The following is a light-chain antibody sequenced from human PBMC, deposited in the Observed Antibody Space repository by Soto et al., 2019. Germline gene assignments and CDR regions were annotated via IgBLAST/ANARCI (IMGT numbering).Light chain of an antibody. CDR2: GAY. CDR3: QQYCSLPPYT. J-gene: IGKJ2*01. CDR1: QSVSSNY. Sequence: EIVMTQSPATLSVSPGERATLSCRASQSVSSNYLAWHQQKPGQAPRLLLYGAYSRATVIPDRFSGSGSGTDFPLTISRLEPEDFAGYYCQQYCSLPPYTFGQGTKLEIK. V-gene: IGKV3-20*01.